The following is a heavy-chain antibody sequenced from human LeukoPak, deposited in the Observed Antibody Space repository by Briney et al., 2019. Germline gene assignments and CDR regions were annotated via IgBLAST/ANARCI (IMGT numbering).Heavy chain of an antibody. J-gene: IGHJ4*02. CDR1: GGSISSSSYY. Sequence: SETLSLTCTVSGGSISSSSYYWGWIRQPPGKGLEWIGSIYYSGSTYYNPSLKSRVTISVDTSKNQFSLKLSSVTAADTAVYHCARGRFFDYWGQGTLVTVSS. CDR3: ARGRFFDY. CDR2: IYYSGST. V-gene: IGHV4-39*01.